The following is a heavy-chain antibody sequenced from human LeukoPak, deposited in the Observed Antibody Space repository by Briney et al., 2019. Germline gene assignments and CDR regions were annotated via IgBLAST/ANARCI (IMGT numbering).Heavy chain of an antibody. CDR1: GYTLTELS. J-gene: IGHJ5*02. CDR3: ATAPYYYDSSGYYYRWFDP. D-gene: IGHD3-22*01. CDR2: FDTEDGET. V-gene: IGHV1-24*01. Sequence: ASVKVSCKVSGYTLTELSMHWVRQAPGKGLEWMGGFDTEDGETIYAQKFQGRVTMTEDTSTDTAYMELSSLRSEDTAVYYCATAPYYYDSSGYYYRWFDPWGQGTLVTVSS.